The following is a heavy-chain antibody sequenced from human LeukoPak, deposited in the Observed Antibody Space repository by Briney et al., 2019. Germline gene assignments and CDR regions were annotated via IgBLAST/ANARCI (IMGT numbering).Heavy chain of an antibody. V-gene: IGHV1-2*02. CDR2: INPNSGGT. Sequence: ASVKVSCKASGYSFTGYYMHWVRQAPGQGLEWMGWINPNSGGTNYAQKFQGRVTMTIDTSITTAYMELNSLRSDDTAVYYCGSDCSGGSWAICYWGQGTLVTASS. D-gene: IGHD2-15*01. CDR3: GSDCSGGSWAICY. CDR1: GYSFTGYY. J-gene: IGHJ4*02.